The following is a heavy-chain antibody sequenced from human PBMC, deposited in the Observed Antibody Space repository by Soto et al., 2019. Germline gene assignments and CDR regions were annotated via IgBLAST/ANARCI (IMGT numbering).Heavy chain of an antibody. V-gene: IGHV1-3*04. J-gene: IGHJ4*02. Sequence: ASVKVSCKPSGYSFTSYSIHWVRQAPGQRLEWMGWINTGNGDTKYSQRFQDRVTFTRDTSASTAYMELSSLRSEDTAVYYCARDRDGDSDYWGQGTLVTVSS. D-gene: IGHD4-17*01. CDR2: INTGNGDT. CDR3: ARDRDGDSDY. CDR1: GYSFTSYS.